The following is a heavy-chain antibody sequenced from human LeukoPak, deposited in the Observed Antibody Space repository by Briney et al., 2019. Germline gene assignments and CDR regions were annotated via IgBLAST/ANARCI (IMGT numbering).Heavy chain of an antibody. CDR1: GFTFASYA. J-gene: IGHJ6*02. V-gene: IGHV3-23*01. D-gene: IGHD3-22*01. CDR2: ISGSGGST. Sequence: GGSLRLSCAASGFTFASYAMTWVRQAPGKGLERSSAISGSGGSTYYADSVKGRFTISRDNYKNTLYLQMNSLRAEDTAVYYCARDSGIYDSSGYYGLSYYGMDVWGQGITVTVSS. CDR3: ARDSGIYDSSGYYGLSYYGMDV.